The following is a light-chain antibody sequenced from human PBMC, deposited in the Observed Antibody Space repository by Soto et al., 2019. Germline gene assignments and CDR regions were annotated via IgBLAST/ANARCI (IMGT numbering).Light chain of an antibody. CDR1: TTDVDGYDY. CDR3: TSYTGIAPFYV. Sequence: QSALTQPASVSGSPGQSITISCTGATTDVDGYDYVSWYQQHPGQAPKLMIFDVNNRPSGVSGRFSGSKSGDTASLTISGLQAEDDGDYYCTSYTGIAPFYVFGSVTKVTVL. CDR2: DVN. J-gene: IGLJ1*01. V-gene: IGLV2-14*03.